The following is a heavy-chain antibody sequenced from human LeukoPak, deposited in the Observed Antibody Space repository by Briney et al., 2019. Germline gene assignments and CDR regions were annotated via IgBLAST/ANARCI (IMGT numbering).Heavy chain of an antibody. CDR3: AKDHAFLEWLNASDI. Sequence: PGGSLRLSCAASGFTFSSYAMSWVRQAPGKGLEWVPAISGSGGSTYYADSVKGRFTISRDNSKNTLYLQMNSLRAEDTAVYYCAKDHAFLEWLNASDIWGQGTMVTVSS. V-gene: IGHV3-23*01. CDR1: GFTFSSYA. CDR2: ISGSGGST. D-gene: IGHD3-3*02. J-gene: IGHJ3*02.